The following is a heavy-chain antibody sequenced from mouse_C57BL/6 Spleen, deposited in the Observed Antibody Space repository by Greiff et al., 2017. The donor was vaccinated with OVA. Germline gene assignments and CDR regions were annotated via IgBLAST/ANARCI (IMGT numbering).Heavy chain of an antibody. D-gene: IGHD1-1*01. CDR1: GYSVTSGYY. Sequence: EVKLMESGPGLVKPSQSLSLTCSVTGYSVTSGYYWNWIRQFPGNKLEWMGYISYDGSNNYNPSLKNRISITRDTSKNQFFLKLNSVTTEDTATYYCARDDYYGSSYVGWGQGTTLTVSS. J-gene: IGHJ2*01. CDR2: ISYDGSN. V-gene: IGHV3-6*01. CDR3: ARDDYYGSSYVG.